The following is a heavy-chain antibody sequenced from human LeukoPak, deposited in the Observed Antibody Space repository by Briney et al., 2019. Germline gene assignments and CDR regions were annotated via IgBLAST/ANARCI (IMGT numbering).Heavy chain of an antibody. CDR3: ARDIHFDSSGYYS. CDR1: GYPFSSCG. V-gene: IGHV1-69*06. Sequence: SVKVSCKTFGYPFSSCGISWVRQAPGQGLEWMGGIIPIFGTANYAQKFQGRVTITADKSTSTAYMELSSLRSEDTAVYYCARDIHFDSSGYYSWGQGTLVTVSS. D-gene: IGHD3-22*01. J-gene: IGHJ4*02. CDR2: IIPIFGTA.